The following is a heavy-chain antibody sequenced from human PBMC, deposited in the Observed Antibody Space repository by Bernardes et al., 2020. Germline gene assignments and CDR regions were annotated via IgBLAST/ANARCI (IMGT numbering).Heavy chain of an antibody. J-gene: IGHJ6*04. D-gene: IGHD2-2*01. CDR3: ARGRNIVVVPAVSVYGMDV. Sequence: SETLSLTCTVSGGSISSYYWSWIRQPPGKGLEWIGYIYYSGSTNYNPSLKSRVTISVDTSKNQFSLKLSSVTAADTAVYYCARGRNIVVVPAVSVYGMDVWGKGTTVTVSS. V-gene: IGHV4-59*01. CDR1: GGSISSYY. CDR2: IYYSGST.